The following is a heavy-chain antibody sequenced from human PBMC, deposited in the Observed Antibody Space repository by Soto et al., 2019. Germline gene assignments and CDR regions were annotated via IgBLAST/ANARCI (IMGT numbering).Heavy chain of an antibody. D-gene: IGHD1-26*01. V-gene: IGHV1-24*01. Sequence: ASVKVSCKVSGYTLTELSMHWVRQAPGKGLEWMGGFDPEDGETIYAQKFQGRVTMTEDTSTDTAYMELSSLRSEDTAVYYCATVQSYQIDYYYYYYMDVWGKGTTVTVS. CDR1: GYTLTELS. J-gene: IGHJ6*03. CDR3: ATVQSYQIDYYYYYYMDV. CDR2: FDPEDGET.